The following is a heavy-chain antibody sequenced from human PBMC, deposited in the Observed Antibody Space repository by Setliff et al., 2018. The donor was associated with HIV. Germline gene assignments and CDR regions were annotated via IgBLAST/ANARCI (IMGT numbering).Heavy chain of an antibody. V-gene: IGHV3-7*01. D-gene: IGHD3-16*01. J-gene: IGHJ5*02. Sequence: GGSLRLSCAASGFTFGSYWMSWVRQAPGQGLEYVAHIKGDGSKTKYVDSVRGRFTISRDNAKKSLYLQMNSLRAEDTALYFCARDRGTPEKCLDPWGQGTLVTVSS. CDR2: IKGDGSKT. CDR1: GFTFGSYW. CDR3: ARDRGTPEKCLDP.